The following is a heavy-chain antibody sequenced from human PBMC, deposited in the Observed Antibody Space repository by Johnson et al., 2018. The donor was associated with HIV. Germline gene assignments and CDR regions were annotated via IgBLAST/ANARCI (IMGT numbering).Heavy chain of an antibody. CDR2: IYSGGST. D-gene: IGHD6-13*01. CDR1: GFTVSSNY. CDR3: AKGKDSSSSYALDI. V-gene: IGHV3-66*01. Sequence: EVQLVESGGGLVQPGGSLRLSCAASGFTVSSNYMSWVRQAPGKGLEWVSVIYSGGSTYYADSVKGRFTISRDNSKNTLYLQMISLRAEDTAVYYCAKGKDSSSSYALDIWGQGTMVTVSS. J-gene: IGHJ3*02.